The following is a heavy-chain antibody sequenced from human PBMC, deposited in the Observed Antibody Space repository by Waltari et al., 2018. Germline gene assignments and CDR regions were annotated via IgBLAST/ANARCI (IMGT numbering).Heavy chain of an antibody. J-gene: IGHJ4*02. Sequence: QVQLVQSGAEVKKPGASVKVSCKASEYTFTGYYIHWVRQAPGQGLEWMGGINPNSGGTNYAQKFQGRVTLTRDTSISTAYMELSSLRSDDTAVYYCARDCLPVYSNNWSAFDYWGQGTLVSVSS. D-gene: IGHD6-13*01. CDR2: INPNSGGT. CDR1: EYTFTGYY. CDR3: ARDCLPVYSNNWSAFDY. V-gene: IGHV1-2*02.